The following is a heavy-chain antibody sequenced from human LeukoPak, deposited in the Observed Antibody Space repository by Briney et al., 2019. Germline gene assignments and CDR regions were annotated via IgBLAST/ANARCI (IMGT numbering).Heavy chain of an antibody. J-gene: IGHJ4*02. CDR1: GFTFSSYW. V-gene: IGHV3-7*01. CDR2: IKQDGSEK. Sequence: PGGSLRLSCAASGFTFSSYWMSRVRQAPGKGLEWVANIKQDGSEKYYVDSVKGRFTISRDNAKNSLYLQMNSLRAEDTAVYYCAREVLVGPRRWYFDFWGQGSLVTVSS. D-gene: IGHD1-26*01. CDR3: AREVLVGPRRWYFDF.